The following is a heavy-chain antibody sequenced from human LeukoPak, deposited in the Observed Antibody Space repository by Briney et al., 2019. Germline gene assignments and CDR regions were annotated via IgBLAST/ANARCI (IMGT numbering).Heavy chain of an antibody. J-gene: IGHJ6*03. Sequence: GGSLRLSRAASGFTFSSYSMNWVRQAPGKGLEWVSYISSSSSTIYYADSVKGRFTISRDNAKNSLYLQMNSLRAEDTAVYYCARRHYGPYYYYMDVWGKGTTVTVSS. V-gene: IGHV3-48*01. CDR2: ISSSSSTI. CDR3: ARRHYGPYYYYMDV. CDR1: GFTFSSYS. D-gene: IGHD4-17*01.